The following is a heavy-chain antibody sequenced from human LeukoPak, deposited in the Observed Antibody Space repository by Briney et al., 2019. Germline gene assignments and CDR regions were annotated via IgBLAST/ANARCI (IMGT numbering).Heavy chain of an antibody. Sequence: GGSLRLSCAASGFTFSSYWMSWVRQAPGKGLEWVANIKQDGSEKYYVDSVKGRFTISRDNAKNSLYLQMNSLKTEDTGVYYCSGHMTSADYWGQGTLVTVSS. J-gene: IGHJ4*02. CDR1: GFTFSSYW. CDR2: IKQDGSEK. CDR3: SGHMTSADY. V-gene: IGHV3-7*03. D-gene: IGHD2-2*01.